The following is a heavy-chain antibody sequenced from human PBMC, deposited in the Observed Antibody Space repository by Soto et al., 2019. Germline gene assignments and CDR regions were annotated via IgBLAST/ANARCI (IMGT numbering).Heavy chain of an antibody. V-gene: IGHV3-23*01. CDR1: GFTFSSDA. Sequence: EVQLLESGGGLVQPGGSLRLSCAASGFTFSSDAMSWVRQAPGKGLEWVSAISGSGGSTYYADSVKGRFTISRDNSKNTLYLQMKSLRAEDTAVYYCAKEGGYCSSTSCYTGYFDYWGQGTLVTVSS. CDR2: ISGSGGST. J-gene: IGHJ4*02. D-gene: IGHD2-2*02. CDR3: AKEGGYCSSTSCYTGYFDY.